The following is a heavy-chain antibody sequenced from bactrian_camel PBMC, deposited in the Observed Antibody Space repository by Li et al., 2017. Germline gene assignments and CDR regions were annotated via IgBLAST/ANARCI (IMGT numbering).Heavy chain of an antibody. V-gene: IGHV3S53*01. J-gene: IGHJ4*01. Sequence: HVQLVESGGGSVEAGGSLRLSCQASTHGYSQNCMAWYRQAPGKEREAVAMIGGGTKYYNDFVKGRFSISRDNAKSAVYLQMGSLKTEDTAMYYCVKSLYAYFEYAYWGQGTQVTVS. CDR2: IGGGTK. D-gene: IGHD1*01. CDR3: VKSLYAYFEYAY. CDR1: THGYSQNC.